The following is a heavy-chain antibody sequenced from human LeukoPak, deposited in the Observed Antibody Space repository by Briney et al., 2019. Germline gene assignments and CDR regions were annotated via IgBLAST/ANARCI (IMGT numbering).Heavy chain of an antibody. CDR2: TYYMSKWEN. CDR3: ARLSFNSSGPVVYYFDY. V-gene: IGHV6-1*01. CDR1: GDSVSSNSAA. J-gene: IGHJ4*02. Sequence: SQTLSLTCAISGDSVSSNSAAWNWIRQSPSRGLEWLGMTYYMSKWENDYALSVKSRITVSPDTSKNQFSFQLNSVTPQDTAVYYCARLSFNSSGPVVYYFDYWGQGTLVTVSS. D-gene: IGHD3-22*01.